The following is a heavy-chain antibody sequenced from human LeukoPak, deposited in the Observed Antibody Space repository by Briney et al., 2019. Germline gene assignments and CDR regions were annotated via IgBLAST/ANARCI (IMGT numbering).Heavy chain of an antibody. CDR2: IYYSGST. Sequence: PSETLSLTCTVSGGSISSSSYYWGWIRQPPGKGLEWIGSIYYSGSTYYNPSLKSRVTISVDTSKNQFSLELSSVTAADTAVYYCARGAAARPRWFDPWGQGTLVTVSS. CDR1: GGSISSSSYY. J-gene: IGHJ5*02. D-gene: IGHD6-6*01. CDR3: ARGAAARPRWFDP. V-gene: IGHV4-39*07.